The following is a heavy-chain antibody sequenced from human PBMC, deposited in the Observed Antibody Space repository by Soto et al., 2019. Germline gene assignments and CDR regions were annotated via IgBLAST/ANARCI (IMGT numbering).Heavy chain of an antibody. J-gene: IGHJ5*02. CDR1: GFTFSSYW. D-gene: IGHD2-21*02. Sequence: GGSLRLSCAASGFTFSSYWMSWVRQAPGKGLEWVANIKQDGSEKYYVDSVKGRFTISRDNAKNSLYLQMNSLRAEDTAVYYCARANIVVVTAISSWFDPWGQGTLVTVSS. V-gene: IGHV3-7*05. CDR2: IKQDGSEK. CDR3: ARANIVVVTAISSWFDP.